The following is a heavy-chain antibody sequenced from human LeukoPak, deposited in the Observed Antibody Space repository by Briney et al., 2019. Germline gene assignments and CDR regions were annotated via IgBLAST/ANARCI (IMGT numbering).Heavy chain of an antibody. Sequence: GGSLRLSCAASGFTFSSYAMHWVRQAPGKGLEWVAVISYDGSNKYYADSVKGRFTISRDNSKNTLYLQMNSLRAEDTAEYYCARDGACLEWLSQRTLISGFDYWGQGTLVTVSS. J-gene: IGHJ4*02. D-gene: IGHD3-3*01. CDR1: GFTFSSYA. V-gene: IGHV3-30-3*01. CDR2: ISYDGSNK. CDR3: ARDGACLEWLSQRTLISGFDY.